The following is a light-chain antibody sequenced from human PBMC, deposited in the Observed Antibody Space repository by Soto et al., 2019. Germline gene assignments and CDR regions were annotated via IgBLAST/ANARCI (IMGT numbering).Light chain of an antibody. CDR2: DVS. CDR3: SSFTISSTLV. V-gene: IGLV2-14*01. CDR1: SSDVNPYDY. Sequence: QSALTQPASVSGSPGQSITISCTGTSSDVNPYDYVSWYQQHPGKAPKLMIYDVSNRPSGVSNRFSGSKSGNTASLTISGLQADDEADYYCSSFTISSTLVFGGGTQLTVL. J-gene: IGLJ2*01.